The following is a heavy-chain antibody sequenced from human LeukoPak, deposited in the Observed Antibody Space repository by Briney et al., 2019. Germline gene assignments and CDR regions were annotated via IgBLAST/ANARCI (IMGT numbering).Heavy chain of an antibody. V-gene: IGHV3-30*02. CDR3: ATDLSGVAGYTYGRGIDY. J-gene: IGHJ4*02. CDR1: GFTFSIYG. D-gene: IGHD5-18*01. Sequence: PGGSLRLSCAASGFTFSIYGMHWVRQAPGKGLEWVAFIRYDGSNTYYADSVKGRFTISRDNSKNTLYLQMNSLRGEDTAVYYCATDLSGVAGYTYGRGIDYWGQGTLVTVSS. CDR2: IRYDGSNT.